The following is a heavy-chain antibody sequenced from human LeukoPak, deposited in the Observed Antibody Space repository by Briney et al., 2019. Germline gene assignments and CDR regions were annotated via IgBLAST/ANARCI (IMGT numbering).Heavy chain of an antibody. Sequence: PSETLSLTCSVSGGSISSYYWSWIRLPPGKGLQWIAYMYYSGSTKYNPSLKSRVTISADTSKNQLSLKLSSVTAADTAVYYCARHKEREYSYGVFDYWGQGTLVTVSS. CDR2: MYYSGST. V-gene: IGHV4-59*08. J-gene: IGHJ4*02. CDR1: GGSISSYY. D-gene: IGHD5-18*01. CDR3: ARHKEREYSYGVFDY.